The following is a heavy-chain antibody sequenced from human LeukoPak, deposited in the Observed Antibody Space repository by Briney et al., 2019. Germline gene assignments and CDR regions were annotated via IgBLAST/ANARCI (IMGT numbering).Heavy chain of an antibody. J-gene: IGHJ2*01. CDR2: ISAYNGNT. CDR1: GYTFTSYG. V-gene: IGHV1-18*01. CDR3: ARDRGSRYFDL. Sequence: GASVKGSCKASGYTFTSYGISWVRQGPGQGLEWMGWISAYNGNTNYAQKLQGRVTMTTDTSTSTAYMELRSLRSDDTAVYNCARDRGSRYFDLWGRGTLVTVSS. D-gene: IGHD6-13*01.